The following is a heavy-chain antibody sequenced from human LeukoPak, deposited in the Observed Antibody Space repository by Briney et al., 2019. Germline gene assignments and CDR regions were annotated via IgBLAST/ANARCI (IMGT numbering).Heavy chain of an antibody. J-gene: IGHJ4*02. CDR1: GFTFSDYY. CDR3: ATASAAGIMLDS. D-gene: IGHD6-13*01. Sequence: GGSLRLSCAASGFTFSDYYMSWIRQAPGKGLEWVSYISSSGSTIYYADSVKGRFTISRDNAKNSLYLQMNSLRAEDTAVYYCATASAAGIMLDSWGQGTLVTVSS. V-gene: IGHV3-11*04. CDR2: ISSSGSTI.